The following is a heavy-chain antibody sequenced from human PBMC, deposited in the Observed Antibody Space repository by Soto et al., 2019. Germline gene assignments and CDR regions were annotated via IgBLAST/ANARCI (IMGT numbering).Heavy chain of an antibody. CDR1: GFTFTDYY. CDR2: IGGSGTPI. CDR3: ARDRGAQTTGSTGVDY. V-gene: IGHV3-11*01. D-gene: IGHD1-1*01. Sequence: QVQLVESGGGLVTPGGSLRLSCAASGFTFTDYYMSWISQAPGRGLEWVSYIGGSGTPIYYAASVKGRFTISRDNAKNSLHLQMEGLRAEDTAVYYCARDRGAQTTGSTGVDYWGQGALVTVSS. J-gene: IGHJ4*02.